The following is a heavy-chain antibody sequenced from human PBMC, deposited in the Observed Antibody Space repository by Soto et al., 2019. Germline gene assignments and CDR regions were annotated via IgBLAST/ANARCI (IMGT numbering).Heavy chain of an antibody. J-gene: IGHJ6*02. Sequence: GGSLRLSCAASGFTFSSYAMSWVRQAPGKGLEWVSAISGSGGSTYYADSVKGRFTISRDNSKNTLYLQMNSLRAEDTAVYYCAKAKVAEGYYGMDVWGQGTTVTVSS. V-gene: IGHV3-23*01. CDR2: ISGSGGST. D-gene: IGHD6-19*01. CDR3: AKAKVAEGYYGMDV. CDR1: GFTFSSYA.